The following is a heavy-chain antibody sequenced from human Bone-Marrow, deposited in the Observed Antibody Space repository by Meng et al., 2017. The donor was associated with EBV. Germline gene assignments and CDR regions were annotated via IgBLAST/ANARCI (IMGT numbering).Heavy chain of an antibody. CDR2: IIPIFGTA. CDR3: ARDPTPGVWYFDL. V-gene: IGHV1-69*01. Sequence: VRLWQSWAEVKKPGSPVKVSCKASGGTFSSYAISWVRQAPGQGLEWMGGIIPIFGTANYAQKFQGRVTITADESTSTAYMELSSLRSEDTAVYYCARDPTPGVWYFDLWGRGTLVTVSS. CDR1: GGTFSSYA. D-gene: IGHD7-27*01. J-gene: IGHJ2*01.